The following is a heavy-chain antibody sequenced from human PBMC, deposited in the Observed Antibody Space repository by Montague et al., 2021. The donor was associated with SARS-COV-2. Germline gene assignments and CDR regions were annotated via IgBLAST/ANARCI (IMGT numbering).Heavy chain of an antibody. CDR3: ARGRDGYYHRSALFDY. CDR2: IYYSGST. D-gene: IGHD3-22*01. Sequence: SETLSLTCTVSGGSISSYCWSWIRQPPGKGLGWIGYIYYSGSTNYNPSLKSRVTISVDTSKNQFSLKLTSVTAADTAVYYCARGRDGYYHRSALFDYWGQGTLVTVSS. J-gene: IGHJ4*02. CDR1: GGSISSYC. V-gene: IGHV4-59*01.